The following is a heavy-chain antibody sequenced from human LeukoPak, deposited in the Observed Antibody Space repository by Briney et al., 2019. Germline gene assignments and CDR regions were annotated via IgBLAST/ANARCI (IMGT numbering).Heavy chain of an antibody. CDR2: TYYRSKRYN. CDR3: ASHYFDY. J-gene: IGHJ4*02. CDR1: GDSVSSNSGS. V-gene: IGHV6-1*01. Sequence: SQTLSLTCAISGDSVSSNSGSWHWIRQSPSRGLEWLGRTYYRSKRYNEYALSVKSRTTINVDTSKNQFTLQLNSVTPEDTAVYYCASHYFDYWGQGTLVTVSS.